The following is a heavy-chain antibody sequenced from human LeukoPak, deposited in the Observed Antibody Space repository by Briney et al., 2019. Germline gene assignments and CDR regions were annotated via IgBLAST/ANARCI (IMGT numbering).Heavy chain of an antibody. D-gene: IGHD6-19*01. CDR2: ISSSSSYI. CDR3: ARDPGVAVAEQGY. Sequence: AGGSLRLSCAASGFTFSSYSMNWVRQAPGKGLEWVSSISSSSSYIYYADSVKGRFTISRDNAKNSLYLQMNSLRAEDTAVYYCARDPGVAVAEQGYWGQGTLVTVSS. J-gene: IGHJ4*02. V-gene: IGHV3-21*01. CDR1: GFTFSSYS.